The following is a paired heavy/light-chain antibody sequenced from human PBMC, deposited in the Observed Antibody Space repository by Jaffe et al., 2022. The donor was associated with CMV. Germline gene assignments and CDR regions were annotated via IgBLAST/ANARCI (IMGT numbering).Heavy chain of an antibody. CDR1: GFTFSNAW. J-gene: IGHJ6*02. CDR2: IKSKTDGGTT. Sequence: EVQLVESGGGLVKPGGSLRLSCAASGFTFSNAWMSWVRQAPGKGLEWVGRIKSKTDGGTTDYAAPVKGRFTISRDDSKNTLYLQMNSLKTEDTAVYYCTTPQYCSGGSCYPYYYYGMDVWGQGTTVTVSS. CDR3: TTPQYCSGGSCYPYYYYGMDV. D-gene: IGHD2-15*01. V-gene: IGHV3-15*01.
Light chain of an antibody. Sequence: SYELTQPPSVSVSPGQTASITCSGDKLGDKYACWYQQKPGQSPVLVIYQDSKRPSGIPERFSGSNSGNTATLTISGTQAMDEADYYCQAWDSSTADVVFGGGTKLTVL. CDR3: QAWDSSTADVV. J-gene: IGLJ2*01. CDR1: KLGDKY. CDR2: QDS. V-gene: IGLV3-1*01.